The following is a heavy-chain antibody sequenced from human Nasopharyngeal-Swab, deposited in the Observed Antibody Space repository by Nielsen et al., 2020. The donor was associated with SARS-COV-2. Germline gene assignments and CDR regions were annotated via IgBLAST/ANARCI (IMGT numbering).Heavy chain of an antibody. CDR2: IKTDGSTT. V-gene: IGHV3-74*01. CDR3: AKANSGGRCYTS. J-gene: IGHJ5*02. D-gene: IGHD2-15*01. CDR1: GFTFSSYW. Sequence: GESLKISCAASGFTFSSYWMHWVRQAPGKGLVWVSRIKTDGSTTTYADSVKGRFTISRDNAKNTLYLQLNSLRAEDTAVYYCAKANSGGRCYTSWGQGTLVTVSS.